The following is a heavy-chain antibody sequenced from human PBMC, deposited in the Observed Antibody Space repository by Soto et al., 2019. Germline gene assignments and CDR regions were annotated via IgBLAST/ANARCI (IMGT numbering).Heavy chain of an antibody. D-gene: IGHD5-12*01. CDR1: XXXXXXXG. Sequence: QXHLVESGGGXXXXGXXXXXXCXASXXXXXXXGMNXXXXXXGKGLEWVAGIGHDGSTKYYADSMKGRLTISRDNSQNTMNVQMNNLRVEDTAVYYCARDRVSYSGYGDAFDIWGQGTMVTVSS. J-gene: IGHJ3*02. V-gene: IGHV3-33*01. CDR2: IGHDGSTK. CDR3: ARDRVSYSGYGDAFDI.